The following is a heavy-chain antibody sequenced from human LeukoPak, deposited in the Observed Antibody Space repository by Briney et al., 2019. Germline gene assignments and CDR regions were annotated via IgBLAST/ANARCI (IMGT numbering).Heavy chain of an antibody. CDR2: ISGSGGST. D-gene: IGHD4-17*01. Sequence: GGSLRLSCAASGFTFSSYGMSWVRQAPGKGLEWVSAISGSGGSTYYADSVKGRFTISRDNSKNTLYLQMNSLRAEDTATYYCAKVSRGEPNDYWGQGTLVTVSS. J-gene: IGHJ4*02. CDR3: AKVSRGEPNDY. V-gene: IGHV3-23*01. CDR1: GFTFSSYG.